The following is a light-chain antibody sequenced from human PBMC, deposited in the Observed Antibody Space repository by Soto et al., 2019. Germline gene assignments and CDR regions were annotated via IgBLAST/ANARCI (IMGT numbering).Light chain of an antibody. Sequence: EIVLTQSPGTLSLSPGERATLSCRASQSVSSSYLAWYQQKPGQAPRLLIYGASSRATGIPDRFSGSGSGTNFPLTISRLEPEDFAVYYGQQYGSSPRTFGQGTKVEIK. V-gene: IGKV3-20*01. CDR3: QQYGSSPRT. CDR2: GAS. CDR1: QSVSSSY. J-gene: IGKJ1*01.